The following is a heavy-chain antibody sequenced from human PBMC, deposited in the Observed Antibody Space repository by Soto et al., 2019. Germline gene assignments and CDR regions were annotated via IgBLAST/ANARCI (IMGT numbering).Heavy chain of an antibody. CDR2: IWSAGLT. CDR1: GFTFSDYY. D-gene: IGHD2-15*01. CDR3: ARELPPDL. J-gene: IGHJ5*02. V-gene: IGHV3-53*01. Sequence: GGSLRLSCAASGFTFSDYYMSWIRQAPGKGLEWVSIIWSAGLTYYADSVRGRFTISRDISKNILFLQMNNLRAEDSAIYYCARELPPDLWGQGTLVTVSS.